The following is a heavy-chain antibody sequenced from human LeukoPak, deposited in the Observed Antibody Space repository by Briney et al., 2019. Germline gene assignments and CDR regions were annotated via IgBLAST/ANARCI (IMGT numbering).Heavy chain of an antibody. V-gene: IGHV4-39*01. CDR3: ARPLEWLLLGRGAFVI. CDR1: GGSISSSSYY. CDR2: IYYSGST. Sequence: PSETLSLTCTVSGGSISSSSYYWGWIRQPPGKGLEWIGSIYYSGSTYYNPSLKSRVTISVDTSKNQFSLKLSSVTAADTAVYYCARPLEWLLLGRGAFVIWGQGTMVTVSS. J-gene: IGHJ3*02. D-gene: IGHD3-3*01.